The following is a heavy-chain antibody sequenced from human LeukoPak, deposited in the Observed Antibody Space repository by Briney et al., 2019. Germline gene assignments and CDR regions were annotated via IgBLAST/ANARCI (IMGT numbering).Heavy chain of an antibody. CDR3: ASQGKDCSGGSCYSGVRYFDY. V-gene: IGHV4-34*01. Sequence: SETLSLTCAVYGGSFSGYYWSWIRQPPGKGLEWIGLINLSGSTNYNPSVKSRVTISVDTSKNQFSLKLSSVTAADTAVYYCASQGKDCSGGSCYSGVRYFDYWGQGTLVTVSS. J-gene: IGHJ4*02. CDR2: INLSGST. CDR1: GGSFSGYY. D-gene: IGHD2-15*01.